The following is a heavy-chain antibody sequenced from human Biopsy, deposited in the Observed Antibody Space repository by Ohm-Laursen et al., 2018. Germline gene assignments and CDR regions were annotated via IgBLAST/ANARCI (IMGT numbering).Heavy chain of an antibody. CDR1: GGTFTRYA. Sequence: ASVKVSCNASGGTFTRYAMHWVRQAPGQGLEWMGRIISVHDIANYAQKFQGRVTITADKSTSTAYMELRNLRSEDTAVYYCARTLVDCTSGTCYDVGDGMDVWGQGTTVTVSS. CDR2: IISVHDIA. J-gene: IGHJ6*02. D-gene: IGHD2-15*01. V-gene: IGHV1-69*04. CDR3: ARTLVDCTSGTCYDVGDGMDV.